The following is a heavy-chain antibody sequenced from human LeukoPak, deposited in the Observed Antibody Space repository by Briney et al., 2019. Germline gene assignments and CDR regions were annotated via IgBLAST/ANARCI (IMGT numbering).Heavy chain of an antibody. D-gene: IGHD6-13*01. CDR1: GYSFTSYW. Sequence: GKSLKISCKGSGYSFTSYWIGWVRQMPGKGLEWMGIIYPGDSDTRYSPSFQGQVTISADKSISTAYLQWSSLKASDSAMYYCARQTRGGIVAAGSDYWGQGTLVTVSS. J-gene: IGHJ4*02. V-gene: IGHV5-51*01. CDR2: IYPGDSDT. CDR3: ARQTRGGIVAAGSDY.